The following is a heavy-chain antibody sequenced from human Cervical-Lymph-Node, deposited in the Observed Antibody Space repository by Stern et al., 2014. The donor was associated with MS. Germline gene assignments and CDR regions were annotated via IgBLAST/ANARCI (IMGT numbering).Heavy chain of an antibody. J-gene: IGHJ4*02. Sequence: ESGPVLVKPTETLTLTCSVSGFSLSNAAMGVSWIRQPPGKALECLAHIFSTGETAYSASLKSRLTTSQGTSRSQVVLTMTNMDPVDTATYYCARMREYCSGGICFAGYYDSWGQGTLVTVSS. CDR3: ARMREYCSGGICFAGYYDS. CDR2: IFSTGET. V-gene: IGHV2-26*01. CDR1: GFSLSNAAMG. D-gene: IGHD2-15*01.